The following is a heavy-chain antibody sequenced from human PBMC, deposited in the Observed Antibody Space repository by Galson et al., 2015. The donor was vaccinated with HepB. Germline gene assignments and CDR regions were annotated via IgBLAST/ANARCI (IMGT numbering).Heavy chain of an antibody. Sequence: SLRLSCAASGFTFSSYGMHWVRQAPGKGLEWVAVIWYDGSNKYYADSVKGRFTISRDNSKNTLYLQMNSLRAEDTAVYYCARDPWVVVIYAFDIWGQGTMVTVSS. CDR1: GFTFSSYG. J-gene: IGHJ3*02. CDR3: ARDPWVVVIYAFDI. V-gene: IGHV3-33*01. CDR2: IWYDGSNK. D-gene: IGHD3-22*01.